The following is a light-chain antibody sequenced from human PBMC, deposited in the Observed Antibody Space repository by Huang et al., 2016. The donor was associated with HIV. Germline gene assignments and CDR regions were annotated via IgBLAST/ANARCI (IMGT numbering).Light chain of an antibody. J-gene: IGKJ3*01. V-gene: IGKV3-15*01. Sequence: ERVMTQSPVTLSVSPGERATFSCRASQSISSKLAWYQQKPVQAPRLLIYGAATRATGIPARFSGSGSGTEFTLTISSLQSEDFAVYYCQQYNNWPFTFGPGTRVDIK. CDR1: QSISSK. CDR3: QQYNNWPFT. CDR2: GAA.